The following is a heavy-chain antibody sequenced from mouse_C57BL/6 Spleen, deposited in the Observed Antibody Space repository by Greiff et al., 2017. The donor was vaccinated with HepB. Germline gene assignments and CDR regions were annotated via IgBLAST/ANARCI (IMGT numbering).Heavy chain of an antibody. CDR1: GYTFTSYG. CDR3: AREAYGNPFAY. J-gene: IGHJ3*01. CDR2: IYPRSGNT. V-gene: IGHV1-81*01. D-gene: IGHD2-1*01. Sequence: QVQLKESGAELARPGASVKLSCKASGYTFTSYGISWVKQRTGQGLEWIGKIYPRSGNTYYNGKFKGKATLTADKSSSTAYMQLSSLTSEDSAVYFCAREAYGNPFAYWGQGTLVTVSA.